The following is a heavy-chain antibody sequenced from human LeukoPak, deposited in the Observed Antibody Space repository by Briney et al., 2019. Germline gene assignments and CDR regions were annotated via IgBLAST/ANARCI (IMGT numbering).Heavy chain of an antibody. CDR2: ISGSGGST. J-gene: IGHJ4*02. CDR1: GFTFSSYA. CDR3: AKSSSGYYYVFDY. V-gene: IGHV3-23*01. Sequence: GGSLRLSCAASGFTFSSYAMSWVRQAPGKGLEWVSAISGSGGSTYYADPVKGRFTISRDNSKNTLYLQMNSLRAEDTAVYYCAKSSSGYYYVFDYWGQGTLVTVSS. D-gene: IGHD3-22*01.